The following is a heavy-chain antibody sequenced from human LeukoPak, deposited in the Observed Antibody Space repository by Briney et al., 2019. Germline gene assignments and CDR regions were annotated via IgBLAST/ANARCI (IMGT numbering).Heavy chain of an antibody. CDR2: ISSSGSTI. J-gene: IGHJ6*02. D-gene: IGHD6-19*01. V-gene: IGHV3-48*03. CDR1: GFTFSSYE. Sequence: GGSLRLSCAASGFTFSSYEMNWVRQAPGKGLEWVSYISSSGSTIYYADSVKGRFTISRDNAKNALYLQMNSLRAEDTAVYYCARGYSSWNGMDGWGQGTTVTVSS. CDR3: ARGYSSWNGMDG.